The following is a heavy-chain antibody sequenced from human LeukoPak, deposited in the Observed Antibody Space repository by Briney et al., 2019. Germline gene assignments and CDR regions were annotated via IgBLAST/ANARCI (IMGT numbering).Heavy chain of an antibody. Sequence: GESLKISCKGSGYSFTSYWIGWVRQMPGKGLEWMGIIYPGDSDTRYSPSFQGQVTISADRSISTAYLQWSSLEASDTAMYYCARREYCSSASCYKYFQHWGQGTLVTVSS. CDR3: ARREYCSSASCYKYFQH. CDR1: GYSFTSYW. CDR2: IYPGDSDT. V-gene: IGHV5-51*01. D-gene: IGHD2-2*02. J-gene: IGHJ1*01.